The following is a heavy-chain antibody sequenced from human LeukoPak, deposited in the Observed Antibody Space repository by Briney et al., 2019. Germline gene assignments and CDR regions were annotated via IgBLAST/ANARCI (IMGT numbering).Heavy chain of an antibody. D-gene: IGHD5-18*01. CDR2: INHSGST. J-gene: IGHJ5*02. Sequence: SETLSLTCAVYNGSFSGYYWSWIRQPPGKGLEWIGEINHSGSTHYNPSLKSRVTISVDTSKKQFSLKVRSVTAADTAVYYCARNSYGHLNWFDPWGQGTLVTVSS. V-gene: IGHV4-34*01. CDR1: NGSFSGYY. CDR3: ARNSYGHLNWFDP.